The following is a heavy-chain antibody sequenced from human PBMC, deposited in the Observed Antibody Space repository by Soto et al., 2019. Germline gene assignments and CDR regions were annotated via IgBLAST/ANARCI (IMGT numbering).Heavy chain of an antibody. CDR3: ARDKITGLFDY. V-gene: IGHV4-34*01. D-gene: IGHD2-8*02. Sequence: SETLSLTCAVYGWSFSRYYWTWIRQPPGTGLEWIGEINHSGSTNYNPSLRSRVTISVDTSKNQFSLKLTSVTAADTAVYYCARDKITGLFDYWGQGTLVTVS. J-gene: IGHJ4*02. CDR2: INHSGST. CDR1: GWSFSRYY.